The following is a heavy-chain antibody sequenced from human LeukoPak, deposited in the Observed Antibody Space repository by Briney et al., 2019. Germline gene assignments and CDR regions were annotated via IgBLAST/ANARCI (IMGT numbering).Heavy chain of an antibody. D-gene: IGHD3-22*01. CDR1: GFTFSSYG. Sequence: GRSLRLSCAASGFTFSSYGMHWVRQAPGKGLEWVAVISYDGSNKYYADSVKGRFTISRDNSKNTLYLQMNSLRAEDTAVYYCAKDKQRYYYDSSGPLDVWGQGTTVTVSS. CDR3: AKDKQRYYYDSSGPLDV. J-gene: IGHJ6*02. CDR2: ISYDGSNK. V-gene: IGHV3-30*18.